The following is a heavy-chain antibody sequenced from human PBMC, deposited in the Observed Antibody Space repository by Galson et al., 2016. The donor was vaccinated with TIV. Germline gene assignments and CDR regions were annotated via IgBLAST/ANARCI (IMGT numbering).Heavy chain of an antibody. J-gene: IGHJ6*02. Sequence: SVKVSCKAPGGTFSSFVFNWVRQAPGQGLEWMGGITPLFGTTNYAQKFQGRVTITADESTSTVYTELSSLRSEDTAVYYCAKDRNTAFDTYSYYYGMDVWGRGTTVTVSS. D-gene: IGHD5-18*01. CDR1: GGTFSSFV. CDR2: ITPLFGTT. V-gene: IGHV1-69*13. CDR3: AKDRNTAFDTYSYYYGMDV.